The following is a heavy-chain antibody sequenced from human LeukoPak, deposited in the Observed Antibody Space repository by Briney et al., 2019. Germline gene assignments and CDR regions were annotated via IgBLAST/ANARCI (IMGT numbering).Heavy chain of an antibody. Sequence: ASVKVSCKASGYTFTNYYLHWVGQARGQGVEWMGWINPKSGGTNYAQQFHGRITMTSATSINTRSMELNWLNSDDTAVYYCARAYEYGWFDLWGQGTLVTVSS. CDR2: INPKSGGT. J-gene: IGHJ5*02. D-gene: IGHD3-16*01. V-gene: IGHV1-2*02. CDR1: GYTFTNYY. CDR3: ARAYEYGWFDL.